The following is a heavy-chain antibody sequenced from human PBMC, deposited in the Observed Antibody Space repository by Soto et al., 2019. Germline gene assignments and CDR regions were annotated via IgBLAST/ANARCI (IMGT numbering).Heavy chain of an antibody. CDR3: ARDREDGSGTKYIWFDY. Sequence: RASVKVSCKASGGTFGNYGISWLRQAPGQGLEWMGGTIPIFDTPHYAQKFRDRVTITADATSTAYMELTSLTSEDTATYYCARDREDGSGTKYIWFDYWGQGILVTVSS. CDR2: TIPIFDTP. D-gene: IGHD3-10*01. CDR1: GGTFGNYG. V-gene: IGHV1-69*13. J-gene: IGHJ5*01.